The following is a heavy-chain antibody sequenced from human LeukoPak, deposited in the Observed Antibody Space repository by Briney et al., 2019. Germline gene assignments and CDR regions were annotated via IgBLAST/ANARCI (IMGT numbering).Heavy chain of an antibody. V-gene: IGHV6-1*01. Sequence: SQTLSLTCAISGDSVSSNSAAWNWIRQSPSRGLEWLGRTYYRSKWYNDYAVSVKSRITINPDTSKNQFSLQLNSVTPEDTAVYYCARDMARWLQSFCYFDYWGQGTLVTVSS. CDR2: TYYRSKWYN. D-gene: IGHD5-24*01. CDR1: GDSVSSNSAA. J-gene: IGHJ4*02. CDR3: ARDMARWLQSFCYFDY.